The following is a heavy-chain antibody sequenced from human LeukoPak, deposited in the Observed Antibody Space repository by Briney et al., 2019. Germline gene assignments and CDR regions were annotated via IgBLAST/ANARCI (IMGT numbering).Heavy chain of an antibody. D-gene: IGHD3-9*01. J-gene: IGHJ3*02. Sequence: EASVKVSCKASGYSVTGYYIHWVRKAPGPGLEWMGWINHNSSGTNYAQKFQCRVTMPRDTSISTAYMELSRLRSDETAVYYCARDDWGVGDAFDIWGQGTMVTVSS. CDR1: GYSVTGYY. CDR2: INHNSSGT. CDR3: ARDDWGVGDAFDI. V-gene: IGHV1-2*02.